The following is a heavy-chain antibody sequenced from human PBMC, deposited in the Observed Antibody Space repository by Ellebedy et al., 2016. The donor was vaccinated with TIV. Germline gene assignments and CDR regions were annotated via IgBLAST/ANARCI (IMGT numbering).Heavy chain of an antibody. CDR1: GFNFRSYA. V-gene: IGHV3-30-3*01. J-gene: IGHJ4*02. Sequence: GESLKISCSVSGFNFRSYAMEWVRQAPGKGLEWVASISNDGNKKFYTDSVKGRFNISRDNSENTLFLQMDSPTAEDTALYYCARDPGRQGYFDSWGQGTLVTVSS. CDR3: ARDPGRQGYFDS. CDR2: ISNDGNKK.